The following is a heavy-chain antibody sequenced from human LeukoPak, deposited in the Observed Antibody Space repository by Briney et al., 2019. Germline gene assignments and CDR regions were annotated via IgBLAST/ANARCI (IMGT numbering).Heavy chain of an antibody. CDR3: ARGRNYYDSSGYRNNWFDP. V-gene: IGHV4-34*01. Sequence: SETLSLTCAVYGGSFRGYYWSWIRQPPGKGLEWIGEINHSGSTNYNPSLKSRVTISVDTSKNQFSLELSSVTAADTAVYYCARGRNYYDSSGYRNNWFDPWGQGTLVTVSS. D-gene: IGHD3-22*01. J-gene: IGHJ5*02. CDR1: GGSFRGYY. CDR2: INHSGST.